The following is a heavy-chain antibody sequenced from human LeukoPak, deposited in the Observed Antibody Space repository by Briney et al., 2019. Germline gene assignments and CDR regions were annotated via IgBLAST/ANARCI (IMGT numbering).Heavy chain of an antibody. CDR2: IFPGDSDT. Sequence: GESLKISCKGSGYSFTSYWIGWVRQMPGKGLEWMGIIFPGDSDTIYSPSFQGQVTISADKSINTAYLQWSSLKASDTAMYFCATSESQTKFDYWGQGAQVIVSS. CDR3: ATSESQTKFDY. D-gene: IGHD1/OR15-1a*01. J-gene: IGHJ4*02. CDR1: GYSFTSYW. V-gene: IGHV5-51*01.